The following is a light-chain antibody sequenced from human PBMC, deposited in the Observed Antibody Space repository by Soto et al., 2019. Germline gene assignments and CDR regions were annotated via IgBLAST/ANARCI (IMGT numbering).Light chain of an antibody. CDR1: QGVESR. CDR2: GVS. J-gene: IGKJ5*01. V-gene: IGKV1D-13*01. CDR3: QQCNNYPLT. Sequence: ATVLTQFPSTVSASPGDTVTISCRASQGVESRLSWYQQKPGEPPRLLISGVSNLASGVPARFSGSGSGSDFALTINSLQSEDFATYYCQQCNNYPLTFGQGTRLEIK.